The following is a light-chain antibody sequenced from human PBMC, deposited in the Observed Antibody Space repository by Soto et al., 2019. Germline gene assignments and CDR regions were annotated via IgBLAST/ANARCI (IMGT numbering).Light chain of an antibody. CDR2: EGN. J-gene: IGLJ3*02. CDR1: SSDVGSYNL. Sequence: QSALTQPASVSGSPGQSITISCTGTSSDVGSYNLVSWYQQHPGKAPKLMIYEGNKRPSGVSNRFSASKSGNTASLTISGLQAEDEADYYCCAYAGSSTWVFGSGTKLTVL. V-gene: IGLV2-23*01. CDR3: CAYAGSSTWV.